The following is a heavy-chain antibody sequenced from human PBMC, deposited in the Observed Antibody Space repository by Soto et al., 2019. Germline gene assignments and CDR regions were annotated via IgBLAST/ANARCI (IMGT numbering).Heavy chain of an antibody. V-gene: IGHV3-33*01. CDR3: ARDSMVIIGKAFDI. Sequence: ESGGGVVQPGRSLRLSCAASGFTFSSYGMHWVRQAPGKGLEWVAVIWYDGSNKYYADSVKGRFTISRDNSKNTLYLQMNSLRAEDTAVYYCARDSMVIIGKAFDIWGQGTMVTVSS. D-gene: IGHD3-3*01. CDR1: GFTFSSYG. J-gene: IGHJ3*02. CDR2: IWYDGSNK.